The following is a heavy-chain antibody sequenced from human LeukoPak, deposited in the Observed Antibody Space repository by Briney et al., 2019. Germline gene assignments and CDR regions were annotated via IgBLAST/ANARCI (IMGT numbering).Heavy chain of an antibody. Sequence: PGGSLRLSCAASGFTFSSYWMHWVRQAPGKGLVWVSRINSDGSSTTYADSVKGRFTISRDNATNTLYLQMNSLRAEDTAVYYCARVSGTDSSGYVEIDFWGQGTLVTVSS. CDR1: GFTFSSYW. V-gene: IGHV3-74*01. CDR3: ARVSGTDSSGYVEIDF. J-gene: IGHJ4*02. CDR2: INSDGSST. D-gene: IGHD3-22*01.